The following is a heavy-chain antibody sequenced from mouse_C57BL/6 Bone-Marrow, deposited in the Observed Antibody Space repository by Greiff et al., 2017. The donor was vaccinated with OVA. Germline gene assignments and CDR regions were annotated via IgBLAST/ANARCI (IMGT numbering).Heavy chain of an antibody. D-gene: IGHD4-1*02. CDR2: ISYSGST. CDR3: ARSSQLGRGWYFDV. CDR1: GYSITSDY. Sequence: VQLKESGPGLAKPSQTLSLTCSVTGYSITSDYWNWIRNFPGNKLEYMGYISYSGSTYYNPSLKSRISITRDTSKNQYYLQSNSVTTEDTATYYCARSSQLGRGWYFDVWGTGTTVTVSS. J-gene: IGHJ1*03. V-gene: IGHV3-8*01.